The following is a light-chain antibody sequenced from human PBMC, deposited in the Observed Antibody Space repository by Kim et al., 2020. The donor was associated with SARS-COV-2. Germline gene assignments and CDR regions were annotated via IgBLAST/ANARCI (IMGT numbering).Light chain of an antibody. CDR3: QTWGTGMNWV. Sequence: VKLTCTLSSGHSSYAIAWHQQQPEKGPRYLMKLNSYGSHSKGDGIPDRFSGSSSGAERYLTISSLQSEDEADYYCQTWGTGMNWVFGGGTQLTVL. CDR2: LNSYGSH. CDR1: SGHSSYA. V-gene: IGLV4-69*01. J-gene: IGLJ3*02.